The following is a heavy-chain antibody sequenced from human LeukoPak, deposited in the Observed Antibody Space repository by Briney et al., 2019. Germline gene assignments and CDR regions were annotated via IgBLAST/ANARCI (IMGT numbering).Heavy chain of an antibody. Sequence: GGSLRLSCAASGFTFGTFGMGWVRQSPGKGRQWVSGITGSSTCTYYAASVKGRFTLCRDNTQYTLHLQMNSLRADDTAVYYCTRELVSSGTGYFDLWGRGTLVTVSS. CDR2: ITGSSTCT. CDR1: GFTFGTFG. V-gene: IGHV3-23*01. D-gene: IGHD3-10*01. CDR3: TRELVSSGTGYFDL. J-gene: IGHJ2*01.